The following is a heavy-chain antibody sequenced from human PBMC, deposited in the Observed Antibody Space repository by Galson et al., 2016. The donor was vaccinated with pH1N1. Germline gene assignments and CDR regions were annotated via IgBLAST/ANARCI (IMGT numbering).Heavy chain of an antibody. V-gene: IGHV3-30*03. J-gene: IGHJ4*02. CDR1: GFNFRTYA. Sequence: SLRLSCAVSGFNFRTYAMHWVRQAPGKGLEWVALISNDGSGNERYYTDSVQGRFTISRDSSRNTVSLQMNNLRAEDTAVYYCVRGRQWLTDSWGQGTLVTVSS. CDR3: VRGRQWLTDS. CDR2: ISNDGSGNER. D-gene: IGHD6-19*01.